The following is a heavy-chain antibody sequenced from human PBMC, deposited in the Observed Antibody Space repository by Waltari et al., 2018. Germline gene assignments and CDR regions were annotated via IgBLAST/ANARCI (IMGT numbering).Heavy chain of an antibody. J-gene: IGHJ5*01. CDR3: ARGRAVRSGPFDS. CDR1: GFPVRNYY. Sequence: EVQLVESGGAFIQPGGSLRLSCAASGFPVRNYYMGWVRQAPGKGLDWFSVMYGDGDTFYGESMKGRFTIFRDDSVNTLWLQMNSLTVEDTAIYYCARGRAVRSGPFDSWGQGTLVTVSS. D-gene: IGHD1-26*01. V-gene: IGHV3-53*01. CDR2: MYGDGDT.